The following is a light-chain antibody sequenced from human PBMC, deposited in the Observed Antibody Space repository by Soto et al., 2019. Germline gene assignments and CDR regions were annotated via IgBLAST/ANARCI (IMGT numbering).Light chain of an antibody. J-gene: IGLJ1*01. CDR1: SSDFGSYNL. CDR3: CSYAGSSTPYV. Sequence: QSVLNQPASVSGSPGQSITISCTGASSDFGSYNLVSWYQQHPGKAPKLMIYEVSKRPSGVSNRFSGSKSGNTASLTISGLQAEDEADYYCCSYAGSSTPYVFGTGTRSPS. V-gene: IGLV2-23*02. CDR2: EVS.